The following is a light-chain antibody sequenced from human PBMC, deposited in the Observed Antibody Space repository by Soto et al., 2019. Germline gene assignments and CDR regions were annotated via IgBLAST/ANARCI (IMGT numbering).Light chain of an antibody. J-gene: IGKJ3*01. Sequence: DTQMTQSPSSLSASVGDRVTITCRSSQSISNYLNWYQQKPGKAPKLLIYAASNLQSGVPSRFSGSGSGTDFTLTISSLQPDDFAAYYCQQSYSTPHTFGSG. CDR2: AAS. V-gene: IGKV1-39*01. CDR3: QQSYSTPHT. CDR1: QSISNY.